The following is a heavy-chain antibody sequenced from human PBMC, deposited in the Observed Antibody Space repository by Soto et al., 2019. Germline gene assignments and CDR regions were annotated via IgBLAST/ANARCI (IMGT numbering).Heavy chain of an antibody. CDR1: GGSVSSGGNY. Sequence: QLQLQESGPGLVKPSETLSLTCAVSGGSVSSGGNYWGWIRQSPGKGLEWIGSVHDTGTTHYNPSLTSRVTISVDTSKNQFSLNVNSVTAADTAGYYCARGLSSPSAAGVWGQGTLVTVSS. CDR3: ARGLSSPSAAGV. J-gene: IGHJ4*02. D-gene: IGHD6-6*01. V-gene: IGHV4-39*01. CDR2: VHDTGTT.